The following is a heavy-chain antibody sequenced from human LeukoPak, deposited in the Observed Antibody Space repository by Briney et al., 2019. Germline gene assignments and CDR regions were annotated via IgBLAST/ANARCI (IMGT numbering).Heavy chain of an antibody. V-gene: IGHV3-21*01. D-gene: IGHD2-21*02. CDR1: GFTFSSYS. CDR2: ISSSSSYI. J-gene: IGHJ4*02. Sequence: PGGSLRLSCAASGFTFSSYSMNWDRQAPGTGLEWVSSISSSSSYIYYADSVKGRFTISRDNAKNSLYLQMNSLRAEDTAVYYCARDGEVVVTAFYFDYWGQGTLVTVSS. CDR3: ARDGEVVVTAFYFDY.